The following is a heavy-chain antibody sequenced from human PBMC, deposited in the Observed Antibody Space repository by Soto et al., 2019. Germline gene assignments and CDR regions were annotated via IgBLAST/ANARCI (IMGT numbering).Heavy chain of an antibody. Sequence: SETLSLTCAVYGGSFSGYYWSWIRQPPGKGLEWIGEINHSGSTNYNPSLKSRVTISVDTSKNQFSLKLSSVTAADTAVYYCARGIAVAGTDRFYFDYWGQGTLVTVSS. D-gene: IGHD6-19*01. CDR3: ARGIAVAGTDRFYFDY. V-gene: IGHV4-34*01. J-gene: IGHJ4*02. CDR2: INHSGST. CDR1: GGSFSGYY.